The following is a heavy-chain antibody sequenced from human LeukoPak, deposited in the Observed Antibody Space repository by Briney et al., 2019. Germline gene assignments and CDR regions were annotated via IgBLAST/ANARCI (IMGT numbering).Heavy chain of an antibody. J-gene: IGHJ6*02. V-gene: IGHV3-30*18. CDR1: GFTFSSYG. Sequence: GGSLRLSCAASGFTFSSYGMHWVRQAPGKGLEWVAVISYDGSNKYYADSVKGRFTISRDNSKNTLYLQMNSLRAEDTAVYYCAKDRHRLGIHYYYGMDVWGQGTTVTVFS. CDR3: AKDRHRLGIHYYYGMDV. CDR2: ISYDGSNK. D-gene: IGHD1-14*01.